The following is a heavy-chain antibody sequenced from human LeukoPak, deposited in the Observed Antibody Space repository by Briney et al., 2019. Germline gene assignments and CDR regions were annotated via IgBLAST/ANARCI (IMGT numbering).Heavy chain of an antibody. CDR1: GFTFSSYS. V-gene: IGHV3-30*03. D-gene: IGHD6-19*01. Sequence: DPGGSLRLSCAASGFTFSSYSMNWVRQAPGKGLEWVAVISYDGSNKYYADSVKGRFTISRDNSKNTLYLQMNSLRAEDTAVYYCARDRDMSSGWSYRFSFDYWGQGTLVTVSS. J-gene: IGHJ4*02. CDR3: ARDRDMSSGWSYRFSFDY. CDR2: ISYDGSNK.